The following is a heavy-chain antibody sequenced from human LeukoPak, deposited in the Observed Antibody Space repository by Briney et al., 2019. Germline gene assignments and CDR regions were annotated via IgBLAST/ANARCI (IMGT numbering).Heavy chain of an antibody. Sequence: GGSLRLSCAASGFTFSSYTMNWVRQAPGKGPEWVSSITSSSTYIYYADSVKGRFTISRDNAKNSLYLQMNSLRAEDTAVYYCARGDYVWGSYHDAFDIWGQGTMVTVSS. CDR2: ITSSSTYI. J-gene: IGHJ3*02. D-gene: IGHD3-16*01. CDR3: ARGDYVWGSYHDAFDI. V-gene: IGHV3-21*01. CDR1: GFTFSSYT.